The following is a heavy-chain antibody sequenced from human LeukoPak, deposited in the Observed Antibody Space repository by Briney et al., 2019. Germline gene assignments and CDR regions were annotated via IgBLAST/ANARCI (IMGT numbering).Heavy chain of an antibody. CDR2: IYTDGTT. J-gene: IGHJ5*02. Sequence: SETLSLTCTVSGAYIYNFYWRWIRQPAGKGPEWIGHIYTDGTTKYNPSLKSRVTMSADASKDQFSLKLTSVTAADTAVYYCAKAAGGTFDPWGPGTLVIVSS. D-gene: IGHD1-26*01. CDR1: GAYIYNFY. V-gene: IGHV4-4*07. CDR3: AKAAGGTFDP.